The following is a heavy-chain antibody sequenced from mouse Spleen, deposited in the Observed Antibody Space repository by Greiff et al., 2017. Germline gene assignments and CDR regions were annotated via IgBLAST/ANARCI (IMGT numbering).Heavy chain of an antibody. CDR3: TPTGTGY. D-gene: IGHD4-1*02. CDR1: GFNFKDDY. CDR2: IDPENGDT. J-gene: IGHJ2*01. Sequence: VQLQQSGAELVRPGASVKLSCTASGFNFKDDYMHWVKQRPEQGLEWIGWIDPENGDTEYASKFQGKATITADTSSNTAYLQLSSLTSEDTAVYYCTPTGTGYWGQGTTLTVSS. V-gene: IGHV14-4*01.